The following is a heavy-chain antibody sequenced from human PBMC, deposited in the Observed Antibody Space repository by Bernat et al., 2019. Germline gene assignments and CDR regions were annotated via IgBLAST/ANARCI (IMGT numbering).Heavy chain of an antibody. V-gene: IGHV3-48*01. Sequence: EVQLVESGGGLVQPGGSLRLSCAASGFTFSSYSMNWVRQAPGKGLEWVSYISSSSTIYYADSVKGRFTISRDNAKNSLYLQMNSLRAEDTAVYYCARETYCGGDCFYYYYGMDVWGQGTTVTVSS. D-gene: IGHD2-21*02. CDR3: ARETYCGGDCFYYYYGMDV. CDR1: GFTFSSYS. CDR2: ISSSSTI. J-gene: IGHJ6*02.